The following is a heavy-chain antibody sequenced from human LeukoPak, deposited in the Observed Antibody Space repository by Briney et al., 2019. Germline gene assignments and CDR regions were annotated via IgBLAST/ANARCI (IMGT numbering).Heavy chain of an antibody. CDR2: IYYSGST. Sequence: SETLSLTCTVSGGSISSGSYYWGWIRQPPGKGLEWIGSIYYSGSTYYNPSLKSRVTISVDTSKNQFSLKLSSVTAADTAVYYCARLRQGFGDYWGQGTLVTVSS. CDR3: ARLRQGFGDY. CDR1: GGSISSGSYY. D-gene: IGHD3-10*01. J-gene: IGHJ4*02. V-gene: IGHV4-39*07.